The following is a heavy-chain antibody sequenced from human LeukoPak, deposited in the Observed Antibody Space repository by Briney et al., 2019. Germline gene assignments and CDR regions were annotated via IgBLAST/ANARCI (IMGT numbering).Heavy chain of an antibody. V-gene: IGHV3-30*18. D-gene: IGHD2-2*02. Sequence: SGGSLRLSCAASGFTFSSYGMHWVRQAPGKGLEWVAVISYDGSNKYYADSVKGRFTISRDNSKNTLYLQMNSLRAEDTAVYYCAKDVGTGKVVPAAIDYWGQGTLVIVSS. J-gene: IGHJ4*02. CDR3: AKDVGTGKVVPAAIDY. CDR1: GFTFSSYG. CDR2: ISYDGSNK.